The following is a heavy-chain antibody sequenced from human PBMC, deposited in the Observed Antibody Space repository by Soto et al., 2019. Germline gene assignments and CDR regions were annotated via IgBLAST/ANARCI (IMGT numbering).Heavy chain of an antibody. Sequence: GGSLRLSCAASGFTFSSYAMSWVRQAPGKGLEWVSAISGSGGSTYYADSVKGRFTISRDNSKNTLYLQMNSLRAEDTAVYYCAKGYCYDSSGPFDSFDYWGQGTLVTVSS. J-gene: IGHJ4*02. CDR2: ISGSGGST. CDR1: GFTFSSYA. D-gene: IGHD3-22*01. CDR3: AKGYCYDSSGPFDSFDY. V-gene: IGHV3-23*01.